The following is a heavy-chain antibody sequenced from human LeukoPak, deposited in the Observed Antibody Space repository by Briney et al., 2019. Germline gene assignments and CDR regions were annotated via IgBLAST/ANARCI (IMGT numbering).Heavy chain of an antibody. CDR3: ARDRNYYDSSGYYQSFDY. CDR1: GGSISSYY. D-gene: IGHD3-22*01. CDR2: IYTSGST. Sequence: SETLSLTCTVSGGSISSYYWSWIRQPAGKGLEWIGRIYTSGSTNYNPSLKSRVTMSVDTSKNQFSLKLSSVTAADTAVYYCARDRNYYDSSGYYQSFDYWGQGTLVTVSS. V-gene: IGHV4-4*07. J-gene: IGHJ4*02.